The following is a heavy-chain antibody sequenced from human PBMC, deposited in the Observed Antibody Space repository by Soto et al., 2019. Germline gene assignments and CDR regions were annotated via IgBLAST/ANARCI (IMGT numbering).Heavy chain of an antibody. V-gene: IGHV3-53*01. CDR1: GFTVSNNY. Sequence: EVQLVESGGGLIQPGGSLRLSCAVSGFTVSNNYMSWVRQAPGKGLEGVSVIYSGGYTAYGDSVKGRFTISRDNSKNTPNPQTKAPSAAAPAVFSWATHPGGGGYWGQGTLVTVSS. J-gene: IGHJ4*02. CDR3: ATHPGGGGY. D-gene: IGHD3-10*01. CDR2: IYSGGYT.